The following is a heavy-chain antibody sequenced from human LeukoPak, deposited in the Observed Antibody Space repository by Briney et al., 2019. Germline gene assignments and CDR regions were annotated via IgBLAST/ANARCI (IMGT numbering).Heavy chain of an antibody. CDR1: GGTFSSYA. D-gene: IGHD6-13*01. CDR2: IIPIFGTA. Sequence: ASVKVSCKASGGTFSSYAISWVRQAPGQGLEWMGGIIPIFGTANYAQKFQGRVTITADESTSTAYMELSSLRSEDTAVYYCARAAAGGPLNALHSWGQGTVVTVSS. V-gene: IGHV1-69*13. CDR3: ARAAAGGPLNALHS. J-gene: IGHJ3*01.